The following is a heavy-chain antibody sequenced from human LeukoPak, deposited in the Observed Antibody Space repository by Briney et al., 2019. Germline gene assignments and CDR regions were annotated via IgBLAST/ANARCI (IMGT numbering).Heavy chain of an antibody. CDR3: VTGYDSSGFDY. CDR2: IIPIFGTA. CDR1: GGTFSSYA. J-gene: IGHJ4*02. Sequence: SVKLSCKASGGTFSSYAISWVRQAPGKGLEWMGGIIPIFGTAYYAQMFKGRVTITKDESKSTAYMELTSLRSEDTAVYCCVTGYDSSGFDYWGQGTLVTVSS. D-gene: IGHD3-22*01. V-gene: IGHV1-69*05.